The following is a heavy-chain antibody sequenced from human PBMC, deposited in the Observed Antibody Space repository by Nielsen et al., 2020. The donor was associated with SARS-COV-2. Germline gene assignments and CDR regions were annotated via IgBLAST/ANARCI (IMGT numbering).Heavy chain of an antibody. CDR2: ISAYNGNT. J-gene: IGHJ6*02. CDR3: ASNPITIFGDPLGYYGMDV. V-gene: IGHV1-18*01. CDR1: GYTFTSYG. Sequence: ASVKVSCKASGYTFTSYGISWVRQAPGQGLEWMGWISAYNGNTNYAQKLQGRVTMTTDTSTSTAYMELRSLRSDDTAVYYCASNPITIFGDPLGYYGMDVWGQGTTVTVSS. D-gene: IGHD3-3*01.